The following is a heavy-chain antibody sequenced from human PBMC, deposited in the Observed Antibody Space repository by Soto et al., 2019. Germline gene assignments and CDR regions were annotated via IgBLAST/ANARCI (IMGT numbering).Heavy chain of an antibody. V-gene: IGHV1-46*01. CDR3: ARVFWLGQLDY. CDR1: GYTFTSYH. D-gene: IGHD3-9*01. CDR2: INPSGGSS. Sequence: ASVKVSCKASGYTFTSYHMHWVRQAPGQGLEWMGIINPSGGSSTYAQKFQGRVTLTRHTSTSTVYMELSSLRSEDTAVYYCARVFWLGQLDYWGKGTLVTVSS. J-gene: IGHJ4*02.